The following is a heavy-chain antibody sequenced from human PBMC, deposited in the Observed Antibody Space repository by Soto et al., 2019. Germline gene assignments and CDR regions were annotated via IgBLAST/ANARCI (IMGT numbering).Heavy chain of an antibody. J-gene: IGHJ5*02. Sequence: LSLTCTVSGDSITNSNYYWGWFRQPPGKGLEWIASIYYIGSTYYNPSLKSRVTISVDTSNNQFSLNLNSVTASDTAVYYCAGRNSLASVSLNFRELSNYKWIDPWGPGTLVTVSS. CDR1: GDSITNSNYY. V-gene: IGHV4-39*01. CDR3: AGRNSLASVSLNFRELSNYKWIDP. D-gene: IGHD3-16*02. CDR2: IYYIGST.